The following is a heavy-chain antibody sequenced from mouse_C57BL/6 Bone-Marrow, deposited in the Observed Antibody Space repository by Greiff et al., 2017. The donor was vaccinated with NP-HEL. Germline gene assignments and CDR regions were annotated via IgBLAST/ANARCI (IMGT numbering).Heavy chain of an antibody. J-gene: IGHJ2*01. V-gene: IGHV5-4*01. Sequence: EVHLVESGGGLVKPGGSLKLSCAASGFTFSSYAMSWVRQTPEKRLEWVATISDGGSYAYYPDNVKGRFTISRDNAKNNLYLQMSHLKSEDTAMYYCARGDGYYVNFDYWGQGTTLTVSS. CDR1: GFTFSSYA. D-gene: IGHD2-3*01. CDR2: ISDGGSYA. CDR3: ARGDGYYVNFDY.